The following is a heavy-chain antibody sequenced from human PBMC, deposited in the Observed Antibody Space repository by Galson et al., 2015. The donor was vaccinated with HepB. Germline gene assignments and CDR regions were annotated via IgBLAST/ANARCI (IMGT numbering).Heavy chain of an antibody. J-gene: IGHJ3*02. Sequence: SLRLSCAASGFTFSNAWMSWVRQAPGKGLEWVSYISSSSIPIYYADSVKGRFTISRDNAKNSLYLQMNNLRDEDTAVYYCSTAVPRTAGVFHIWGQGTMVTVSS. V-gene: IGHV3-48*02. CDR2: ISSSSIPI. CDR1: GFTFSNAW. D-gene: IGHD1-14*01. CDR3: STAVPRTAGVFHI.